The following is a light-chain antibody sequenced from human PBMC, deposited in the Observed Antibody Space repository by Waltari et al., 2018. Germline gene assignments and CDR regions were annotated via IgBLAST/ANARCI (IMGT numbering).Light chain of an antibody. V-gene: IGKV3-20*01. CDR1: QSVSSIS. CDR2: GTS. Sequence: DTVLTRSPGTLSLSPGERATLSCRASQSVSSISFTWYQPTPGQAPRLLIYGTSSSATDIPDRFRGSGSGTDFTLTISRLEHEDFAVYFCQHYDGSAVTFGGGTKVEIK. J-gene: IGKJ4*01. CDR3: QHYDGSAVT.